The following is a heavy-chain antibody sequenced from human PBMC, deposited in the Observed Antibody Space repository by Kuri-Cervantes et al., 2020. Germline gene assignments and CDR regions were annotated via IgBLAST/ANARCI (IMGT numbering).Heavy chain of an antibody. CDR1: GFTFSDYY. D-gene: IGHD2/OR15-2a*01. V-gene: IGHV3-11*04. CDR3: ARDPDAYTTHFPPEY. CDR2: ISSSGSTI. Sequence: GESLKISCAASGFTFSDYYMTWIRQAPGKGLEWVSYISSSGSTIYYADSVQGRFTISRDNAKNSLYLQMNSLRAEDTAVYYCARDPDAYTTHFPPEYWGQGTLVTVSS. J-gene: IGHJ4*02.